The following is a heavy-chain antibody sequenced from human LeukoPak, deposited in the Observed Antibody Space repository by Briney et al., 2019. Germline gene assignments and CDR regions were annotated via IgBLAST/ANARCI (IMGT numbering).Heavy chain of an antibody. CDR1: GYTFTGYY. V-gene: IGHV1-2*02. Sequence: ASVKVSCKASGYTFTGYYMHWVRQAPGQGLEWMGWINPNSGDTNYAQKFQGRVTMTRDTSISTAYMELSRLRSDDTAVYYCARGVREQHAFDYWGQGTLVTVSS. CDR2: INPNSGDT. D-gene: IGHD6-13*01. J-gene: IGHJ4*02. CDR3: ARGVREQHAFDY.